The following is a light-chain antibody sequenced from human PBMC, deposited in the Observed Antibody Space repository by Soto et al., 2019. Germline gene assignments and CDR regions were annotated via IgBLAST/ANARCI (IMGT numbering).Light chain of an antibody. J-gene: IGKJ2*01. V-gene: IGKV3-15*01. CDR3: QHYNNWPPRYT. CDR1: QSVSSN. CDR2: GAS. Sequence: EIVMTQSPATLSVSPGERATLSCRASQSVSSNLARYQQKPGQAPRLLNYGASTRSTGIPARFSGSGSGTEFTLTISSLQSEDFAVYYCQHYNNWPPRYTFGQGTKLEIK.